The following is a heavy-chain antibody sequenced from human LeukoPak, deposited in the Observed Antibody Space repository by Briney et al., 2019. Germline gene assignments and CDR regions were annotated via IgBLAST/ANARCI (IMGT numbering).Heavy chain of an antibody. Sequence: PGGSLRLSCAASGFIFSSYGMHWVRQAPDKGLEWVAFIRYDGSRKYYADSVKGRFTISRDNAKNSLYLQMNSLRAEDTAVYYCASLKTLYYDILTDVVGVDIWGQGTMVTVSS. V-gene: IGHV3-30*02. CDR1: GFIFSSYG. CDR3: ASLKTLYYDILTDVVGVDI. J-gene: IGHJ3*02. D-gene: IGHD3-9*01. CDR2: IRYDGSRK.